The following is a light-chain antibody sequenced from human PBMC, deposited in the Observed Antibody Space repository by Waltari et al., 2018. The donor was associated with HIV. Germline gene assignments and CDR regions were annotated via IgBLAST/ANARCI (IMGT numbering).Light chain of an antibody. J-gene: IGKJ2*01. CDR1: QSVGSN. CDR2: GAS. V-gene: IGKV3-15*01. Sequence: IVMTQTPVTLSVSPGERVTLSCRASQSVGSNLAWYQQKAGQAPRLLIYGASTRATDIPARFSGSGSGTEFTLTISSLQSEDFALYYCQQYNTWSTFGQGTNLEIK. CDR3: QQYNTWST.